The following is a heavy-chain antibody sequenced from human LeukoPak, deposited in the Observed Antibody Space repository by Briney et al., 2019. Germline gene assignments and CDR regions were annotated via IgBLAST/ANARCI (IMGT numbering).Heavy chain of an antibody. CDR3: ARSTAGLDY. V-gene: IGHV3-7*01. D-gene: IGHD1-1*01. Sequence: GGSLRLSCAASGFIFSDHYMDWVRQAPGKGLEWVANIKPDGSERYYVDSVKGRFTISRDNAKNSLYLQMNSLRAEDTAVYYCARSTAGLDYWGQGTLVTVSS. CDR2: IKPDGSER. CDR1: GFIFSDHY. J-gene: IGHJ4*02.